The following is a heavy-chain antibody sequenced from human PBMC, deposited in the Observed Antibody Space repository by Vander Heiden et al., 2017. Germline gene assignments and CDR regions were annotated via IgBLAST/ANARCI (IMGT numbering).Heavy chain of an antibody. CDR3: ARDLVATSAFDI. V-gene: IGHV4-31*03. J-gene: IGHJ3*02. CDR1: GSSISSGGYY. CDR2: IYYSGST. Sequence: QVQLQESGPGLVKPSQTLSLTCTVSGSSISSGGYYWSWIRQHPGKGLEWIGYIYYSGSTYYNPSLKSRVTISVDTSKNQFSLKLSSVTAADTAVYYCARDLVATSAFDIWGQGTMVTVSS. D-gene: IGHD1-1*01.